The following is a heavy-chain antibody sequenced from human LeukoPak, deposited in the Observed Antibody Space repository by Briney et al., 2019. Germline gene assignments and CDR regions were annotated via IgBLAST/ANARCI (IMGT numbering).Heavy chain of an antibody. V-gene: IGHV1-69*05. J-gene: IGHJ6*03. CDR2: IIPIFGTA. D-gene: IGHD1-14*01. CDR1: RGTLSSYA. CDR3: ARALPYTRRDYYYYYYRDV. Sequence: SVNVSCKPSRGTLSSYAISWVGQAPAQGREWMGGIIPIFGTANYAQKFQGRATITTDESTSTAYMELSSPRSEDTAGYYCARALPYTRRDYYYYYYRDVWGKRTTVTVSS.